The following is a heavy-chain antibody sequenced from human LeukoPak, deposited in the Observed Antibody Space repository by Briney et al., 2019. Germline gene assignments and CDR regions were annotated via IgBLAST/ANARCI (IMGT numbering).Heavy chain of an antibody. V-gene: IGHV4-59*01. CDR1: GGSISSYY. CDR2: IYYSGST. Sequence: KTSETLSLTCTVSGGSISSYYWSWIRQPPGKGLEWIGYIYYSGSTNYNPSLKSRVTISVDTSKNQFSLKLSSVTAADTGVYYCARAGYCSGGSCQENLDYWGQGTLVTVSS. CDR3: ARAGYCSGGSCQENLDY. D-gene: IGHD2-15*01. J-gene: IGHJ4*02.